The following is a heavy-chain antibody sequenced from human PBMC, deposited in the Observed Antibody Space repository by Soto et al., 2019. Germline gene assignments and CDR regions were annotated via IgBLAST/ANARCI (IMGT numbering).Heavy chain of an antibody. CDR3: AKGRAAVVLGSSVADF. D-gene: IGHD5-18*01. CDR2: ISWNSSSI. J-gene: IGHJ4*02. Sequence: GGSLRLSCAASGFTFDDYFMHWVRQVPGKGLEWVSGISWNSSSIGYADSVKGRFTIYRDNAKNSLYLQMNSLRPEDTALYYCAKGRAAVVLGSSVADFWGQGSLVTVSS. CDR1: GFTFDDYF. V-gene: IGHV3-9*01.